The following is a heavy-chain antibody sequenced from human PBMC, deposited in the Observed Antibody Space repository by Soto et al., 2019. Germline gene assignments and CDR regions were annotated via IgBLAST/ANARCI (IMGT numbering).Heavy chain of an antibody. CDR3: VRISAGTSPHYFEY. Sequence: PGESLKISCNGSGYSFTTYWIAWVRQMPGKGLEWMGIIYPGVSDTRYSPSFQGQVTISADKSISTAYLQWSSLKASDTAMYYCVRISAGTSPHYFEYWGHGTLVTVSP. V-gene: IGHV5-51*01. CDR2: IYPGVSDT. CDR1: GYSFTTYW. D-gene: IGHD6-19*01. J-gene: IGHJ4*01.